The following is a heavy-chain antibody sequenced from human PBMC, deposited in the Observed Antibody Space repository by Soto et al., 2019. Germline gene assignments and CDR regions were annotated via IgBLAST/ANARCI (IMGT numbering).Heavy chain of an antibody. CDR2: IYYSGST. D-gene: IGHD6-19*01. J-gene: IGHJ2*01. CDR3: ARHTRAVAGNRYWYFDP. CDR1: GGSISSSSYY. Sequence: SETLSLTCTVSGGSISSSSYYWGWIRQPPGKGLEWIGSIYYSGSTYYNPSLKSRVTISVDTSKNQFSLKLSSVTAADTAVYYCARHTRAVAGNRYWYFDPWGRGTLVTVPS. V-gene: IGHV4-39*01.